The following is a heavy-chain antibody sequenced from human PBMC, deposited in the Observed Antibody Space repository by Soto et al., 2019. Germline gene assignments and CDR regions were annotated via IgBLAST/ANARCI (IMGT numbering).Heavy chain of an antibody. V-gene: IGHV5-10-1*01. CDR3: ARRGYSNSSGGFGV. Sequence: PGESLKISCKTSGYDFTSHWISWVRQMPGKGLEWMGRIDPGDSYIDYSPSFQGHVTISADKSISTVYLHWSSLKASDPAMYFCARRGYSNSSGGFGVWGQGTMVTVSS. J-gene: IGHJ3*01. CDR2: IDPGDSYI. CDR1: GYDFTSHW. D-gene: IGHD6-6*01.